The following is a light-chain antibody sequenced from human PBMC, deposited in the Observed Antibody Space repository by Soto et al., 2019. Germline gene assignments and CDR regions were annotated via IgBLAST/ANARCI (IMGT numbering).Light chain of an antibody. CDR2: GNS. V-gene: IGLV1-40*01. J-gene: IGLJ1*01. CDR1: SSNIGAGYD. Sequence: QSVLTQPPSVSGAPGQRVTISCTGSSSNIGAGYDVHWYQQLPGTAPKLLIYGNSNRPSGVPDRFSGSKSGTSASLAITGLQAADEADYYCQSYDSSLSGGGVFGTGTKLTVL. CDR3: QSYDSSLSGGGV.